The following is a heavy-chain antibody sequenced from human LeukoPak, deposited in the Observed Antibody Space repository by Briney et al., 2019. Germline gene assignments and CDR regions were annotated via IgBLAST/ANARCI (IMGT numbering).Heavy chain of an antibody. CDR2: ISYDGSNK. V-gene: IGHV3-30-3*01. CDR1: GFTFSSYA. J-gene: IGHJ4*02. Sequence: PGRSLRLSCAASGFTFSSYAMHWVRQAPGKGLERVAVISYDGSNKYYADSVKGRFTISRDNSKNTLYLQMNSLRAEDTAVYYCARDHSSSWFDYWGQGTLVTVSS. D-gene: IGHD6-13*01. CDR3: ARDHSSSWFDY.